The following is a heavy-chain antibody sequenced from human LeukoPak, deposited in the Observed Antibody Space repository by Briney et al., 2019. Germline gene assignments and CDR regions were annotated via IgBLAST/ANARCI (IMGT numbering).Heavy chain of an antibody. J-gene: IGHJ4*02. CDR1: GFTFSSCA. CDR3: AKDPIFSGSYGVFDY. Sequence: GGSLRLSCAASGFTFSSCAMSGVGPAPGKGLEWVSPIIDSGKSIYYADSAEGRFTISRDNSKNTLYLQMNSLRAGDTAVYYCAKDPIFSGSYGVFDYWGLGTLVTVSS. V-gene: IGHV3-23*01. CDR2: IIDSGKSI. D-gene: IGHD1-26*01.